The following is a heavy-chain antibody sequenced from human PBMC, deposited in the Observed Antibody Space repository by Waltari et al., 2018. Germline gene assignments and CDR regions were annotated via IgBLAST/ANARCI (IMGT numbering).Heavy chain of an antibody. V-gene: IGHV1-2*02. CDR2: INPNRGGT. Sequence: QVQLVQSGAEVKKPGASVKVSCKASGYTFTGYYMHWVRQAPGQGLEWMGWINPNRGGTNNAQKFQGRVTMTRDTSISTAYMELSRLRSDDTAVYYCATVDTAMGFVSYWGQGTLVTVSS. D-gene: IGHD5-18*01. CDR3: ATVDTAMGFVSY. CDR1: GYTFTGYY. J-gene: IGHJ4*02.